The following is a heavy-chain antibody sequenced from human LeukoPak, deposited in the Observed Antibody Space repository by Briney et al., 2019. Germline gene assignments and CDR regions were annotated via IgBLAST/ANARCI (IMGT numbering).Heavy chain of an antibody. D-gene: IGHD5-12*01. CDR3: ARDVDYFDY. CDR1: GGSFSGYY. J-gene: IGHJ4*02. Sequence: SETLSLTCAVYGGSFSGYYWSWIRQPPGKGLEWIGEINHSGSTNYNPSLKSRVTMSVDTSKNQFSLKLSSVTAADTAVYYCARDVDYFDYWGQGTLVTVSS. V-gene: IGHV4-34*01. CDR2: INHSGST.